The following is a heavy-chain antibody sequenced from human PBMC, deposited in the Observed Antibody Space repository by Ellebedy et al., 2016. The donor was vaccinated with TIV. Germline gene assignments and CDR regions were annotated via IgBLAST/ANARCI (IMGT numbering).Heavy chain of an antibody. D-gene: IGHD3-3*01. V-gene: IGHV1-46*04. J-gene: IGHJ6*02. CDR3: ARKKYYDCLSSYGMDV. CDR2: INPTSGIT. Sequence: AASVKVSCKASGYTFTSYYMHWVRQAPGQGPEWVGTINPTSGITKYAQKLQGRVTMTRDTYTSTVYMELSSLRSEDTAVYYCARKKYYDCLSSYGMDVWGQGTTVTVSS. CDR1: GYTFTSYY.